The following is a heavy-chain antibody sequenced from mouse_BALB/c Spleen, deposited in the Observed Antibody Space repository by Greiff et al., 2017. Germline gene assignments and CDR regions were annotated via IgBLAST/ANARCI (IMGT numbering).Heavy chain of an antibody. Sequence: EVQLQESGPGLVKPSQSLSLTCTVTGYSITSDYAWNWIRQFPGNKLEWMGYISYSGSTSYNPSLKSRISITRDTSKNQFFLQLNSVTTEDTATYYCARPYGNYDYAMDYWGQGTSVTVSS. CDR3: ARPYGNYDYAMDY. CDR1: GYSITSDYA. J-gene: IGHJ4*01. CDR2: ISYSGST. D-gene: IGHD2-10*02. V-gene: IGHV3-2*02.